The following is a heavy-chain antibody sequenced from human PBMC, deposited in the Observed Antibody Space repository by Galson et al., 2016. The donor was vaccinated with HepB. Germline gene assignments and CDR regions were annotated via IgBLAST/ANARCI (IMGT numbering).Heavy chain of an antibody. CDR1: GFTFSTYA. J-gene: IGHJ4*02. Sequence: SLRLSCAASGFTFSTYAMNWVRQAPGKGLEWASTILGSGGSTSYADSVKGRFTISRDNSKNTLYLQMNSLRVDDTAVYYCTKGRGAGYNGKEWNFEYWGQGILVTVSS. CDR3: TKGRGAGYNGKEWNFEY. D-gene: IGHD5-12*01. V-gene: IGHV3-23*01. CDR2: ILGSGGST.